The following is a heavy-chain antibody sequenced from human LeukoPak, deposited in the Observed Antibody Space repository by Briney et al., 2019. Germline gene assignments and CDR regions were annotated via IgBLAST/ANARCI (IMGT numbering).Heavy chain of an antibody. D-gene: IGHD3-22*01. Sequence: GGSLRLSCAASGFTFSSYAMSWVRQARGKGLDRVSGISGSGDNTYYADSVKGRFTISRDNSKNTLYVQVNSLGTEDTAAYYCAKGSYYDSSGSFYFDYWGQGTLVTVSS. CDR3: AKGSYYDSSGSFYFDY. J-gene: IGHJ4*02. V-gene: IGHV3-23*01. CDR1: GFTFSSYA. CDR2: ISGSGDNT.